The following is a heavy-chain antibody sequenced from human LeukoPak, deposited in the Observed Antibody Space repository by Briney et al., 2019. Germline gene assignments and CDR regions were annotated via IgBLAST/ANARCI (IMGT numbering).Heavy chain of an antibody. Sequence: PSETLSLTCTVSGYSISSGYYWGWIRRPPGKGLEWIGSIYHSGSTYYSGNTYYNPSLKSRVIISVDTSKNQFSLKLSSVTAADTAVYFCARVWYSSGWIDYWGQGTLVTVSS. D-gene: IGHD6-19*01. J-gene: IGHJ4*02. V-gene: IGHV4-38-2*02. CDR1: GYSISSGYY. CDR2: IYHSGST. CDR3: ARVWYSSGWIDY.